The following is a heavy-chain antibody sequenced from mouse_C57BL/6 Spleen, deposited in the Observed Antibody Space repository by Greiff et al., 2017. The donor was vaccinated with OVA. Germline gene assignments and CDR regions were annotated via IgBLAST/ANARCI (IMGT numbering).Heavy chain of an antibody. D-gene: IGHD2-5*01. Sequence: EVKLQESGGGLVQPKGSLKLSCAASGFSFNTYAMNWVRQAPGKGLEWVARIRSKSNNYATYYADSVKDRFTISRDDSESMLYLQMNNLKTEDTAMYYCVRHPPYSNYAMDYWGQGTSVTVSS. CDR1: GFSFNTYA. CDR3: VRHPPYSNYAMDY. CDR2: IRSKSNNYAT. V-gene: IGHV10-1*01. J-gene: IGHJ4*01.